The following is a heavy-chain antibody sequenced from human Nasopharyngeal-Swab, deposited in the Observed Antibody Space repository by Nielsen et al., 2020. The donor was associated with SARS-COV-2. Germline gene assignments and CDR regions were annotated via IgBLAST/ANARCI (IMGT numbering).Heavy chain of an antibody. CDR3: ARWGYDSSRWYAS. CDR2: INHSGTT. D-gene: IGHD5-12*01. V-gene: IGHV4-34*01. Sequence: GSLRLSCAVYTGSFSDYYWSWIRQPPGKGLEWIGEINHSGTTNYNPSLKRRVTISVDTSKNQFSLKLSSVTAADTAVYYCARWGYDSSRWYASWGQGSLVTVSS. CDR1: TGSFSDYY. J-gene: IGHJ5*01.